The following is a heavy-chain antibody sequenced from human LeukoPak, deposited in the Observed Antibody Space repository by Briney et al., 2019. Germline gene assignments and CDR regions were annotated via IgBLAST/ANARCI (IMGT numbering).Heavy chain of an antibody. V-gene: IGHV3-23*01. D-gene: IGHD6-19*01. CDR3: ARSSGWWSLDC. CDR2: FDTGFGT. CDR1: GFTFITAS. Sequence: GGALRLSCAASGFTFITASLHWVRQAGGRGLEWVAAFDTGFGTYYPDSLKGLFTISRDNSKNTLFLQMNSLRAEDTAVYYCARSSGWWSLDCWGQGTLVTVSS. J-gene: IGHJ4*02.